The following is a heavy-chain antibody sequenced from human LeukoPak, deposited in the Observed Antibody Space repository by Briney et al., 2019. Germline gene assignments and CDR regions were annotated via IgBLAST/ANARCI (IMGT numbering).Heavy chain of an antibody. D-gene: IGHD3-3*01. Sequence: SVKVSCKASGYTFTSYGISWVRQAPGQGLEWMGGIIPIFGTANYAQKFQGRVTITTDESTSTAYMELSSLRSEDTAVYYCARGHPDGWSYYYMDVWGKGTTVTVSS. J-gene: IGHJ6*03. CDR2: IIPIFGTA. CDR3: ARGHPDGWSYYYMDV. CDR1: GYTFTSYG. V-gene: IGHV1-69*05.